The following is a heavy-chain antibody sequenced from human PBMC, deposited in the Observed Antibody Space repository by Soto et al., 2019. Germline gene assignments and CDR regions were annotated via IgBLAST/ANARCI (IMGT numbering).Heavy chain of an antibody. CDR1: GFTFSGTA. D-gene: IGHD3-10*01. CDR3: LPGSGTYQGIFDY. CDR2: IRSKANNYAT. Sequence: EVQVVESGGGLVQPGGSLKLSCAASGFTFSGTAVHWVRQAPGKGLEWVGRIRSKANNYATTYGASMKGRFTISRDDSQNMAYLQINSLKTEDTAVYYCLPGSGTYQGIFDYWGQGALVTVSS. J-gene: IGHJ4*02. V-gene: IGHV3-73*02.